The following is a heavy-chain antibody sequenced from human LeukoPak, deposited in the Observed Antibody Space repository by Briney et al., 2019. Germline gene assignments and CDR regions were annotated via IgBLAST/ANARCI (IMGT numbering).Heavy chain of an antibody. CDR3: ARLDTAMVTPDY. CDR1: GYTFTSSY. V-gene: IGHV1-46*01. CDR2: INPSGGST. D-gene: IGHD5-18*01. J-gene: IGHJ4*02. Sequence: ASVKVSCKASGYTFTSSYIHRVRQAPGQGLEWMGIINPSGGSTDYAQKFQGRVTMTRDTSTSTVYMQLSSLRSEDTAVYYCARLDTAMVTPDYWGQGTLVTVSS.